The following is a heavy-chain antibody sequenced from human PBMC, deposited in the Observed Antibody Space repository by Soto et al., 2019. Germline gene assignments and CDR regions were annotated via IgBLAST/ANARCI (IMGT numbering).Heavy chain of an antibody. V-gene: IGHV3-23*01. CDR3: AKGIQHTSSAPITFDH. CDR2: ISGSGGST. CDR1: EFTFSSYA. D-gene: IGHD6-6*01. J-gene: IGHJ4*02. Sequence: PGGSLRLSCAASEFTFSSYAMSWVRQAPARGLEWVSAISGSGGSTYYADSVKGRFTISRDNSKNTLYLQMNSLRAEDTAVYYCAKGIQHTSSAPITFDHWGQGSLVTVSS.